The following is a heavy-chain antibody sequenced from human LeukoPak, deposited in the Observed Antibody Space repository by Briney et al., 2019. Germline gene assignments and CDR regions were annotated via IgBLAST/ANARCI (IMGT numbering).Heavy chain of an antibody. Sequence: GGSLRLSCAASGFTFSSYAMHWVRQAPGKGLEWVAVISYDGSNKYYADSVKGRFTISRDNSKNTLYLQMNSLRAEDTAVYYCARDNSGYFDYWGQGTLVTVSS. V-gene: IGHV3-30*14. CDR3: ARDNSGYFDY. J-gene: IGHJ4*02. CDR1: GFTFSSYA. D-gene: IGHD6-19*01. CDR2: ISYDGSNK.